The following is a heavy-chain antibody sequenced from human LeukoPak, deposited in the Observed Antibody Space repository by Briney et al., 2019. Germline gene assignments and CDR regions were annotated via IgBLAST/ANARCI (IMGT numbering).Heavy chain of an antibody. Sequence: GGSLRLSCAASVFTFSGYWMTWVRQAPWKGLEWVANIKQDGSEKYYVDSVKGRFTISRDNAKNSLYLQMNSLRAEDTAVYYCARGPARHDFWSGYPLGYYYYGMDVWGQGTTVTVSS. V-gene: IGHV3-7*01. CDR2: IKQDGSEK. J-gene: IGHJ6*02. CDR1: VFTFSGYW. CDR3: ARGPARHDFWSGYPLGYYYYGMDV. D-gene: IGHD3-3*01.